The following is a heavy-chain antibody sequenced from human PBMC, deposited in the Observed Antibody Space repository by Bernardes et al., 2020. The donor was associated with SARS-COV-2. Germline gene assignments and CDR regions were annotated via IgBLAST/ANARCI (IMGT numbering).Heavy chain of an antibody. D-gene: IGHD3-22*01. Sequence: ASVKVSCKASGYTFIDYHVHWVRQAPGQGPEWMGWINPKSGGTQSAQNFQGRLTMTRDTSINTAYIELGSLRSDDTAIYFCARGSYFPDSSDSADYWGQGTLVTVSS. CDR1: GYTFIDYH. V-gene: IGHV1-2*02. J-gene: IGHJ4*02. CDR3: ARGSYFPDSSDSADY. CDR2: INPKSGGT.